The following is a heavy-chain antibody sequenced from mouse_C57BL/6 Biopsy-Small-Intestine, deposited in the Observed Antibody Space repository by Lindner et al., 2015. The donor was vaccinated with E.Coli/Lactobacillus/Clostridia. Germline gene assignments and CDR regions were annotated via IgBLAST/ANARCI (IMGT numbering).Heavy chain of an antibody. CDR3: ARQDTNSPFDF. CDR2: ISRGSRTI. D-gene: IGHD2-5*01. J-gene: IGHJ2*01. Sequence: VQLQESGGGLVKPGGSLKLSCAASGFTFSDYGMHWVRQAPEKGLEWIAYISRGSRTIYYADTVKGRFTISRDNAKNTLFLQMTSLRSEDSAKHYCARQDTNSPFDFWGQGTTLTVSS. V-gene: IGHV5-17*01. CDR1: GFTFSDYG.